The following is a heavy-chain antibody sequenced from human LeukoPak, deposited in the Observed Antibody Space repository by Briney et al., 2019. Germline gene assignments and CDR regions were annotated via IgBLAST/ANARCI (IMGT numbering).Heavy chain of an antibody. J-gene: IGHJ4*02. CDR2: IYYSGTT. V-gene: IGHV4-39*01. CDR3: ARQKGNFDY. Sequence: PSETLSLTCTVSGGSISSSGYYWGWIRQPPGKGLEWIGTIYYSGTTYHNPSLKSRVTISVDTSKNQFSLNLSSVTAADTAVYYCARQKGNFDYWGQGTLVTVSS. D-gene: IGHD3-10*01. CDR1: GGSISSSGYY.